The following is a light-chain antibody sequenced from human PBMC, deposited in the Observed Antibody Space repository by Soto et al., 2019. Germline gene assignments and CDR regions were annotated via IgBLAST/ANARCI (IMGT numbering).Light chain of an antibody. CDR3: SSYVGSSNCVV. V-gene: IGLV2-8*01. CDR2: EVS. Sequence: QSAVTQPPSASGSPGQSVTISCTGTSSDVGGYNYVSWYQQHPGKAPKIMIYEVSKRPSGDPDRFSGSKSGNTASLTVSGLQAEDEADYYCSSYVGSSNCVVFGGGTKLTVL. J-gene: IGLJ2*01. CDR1: SSDVGGYNY.